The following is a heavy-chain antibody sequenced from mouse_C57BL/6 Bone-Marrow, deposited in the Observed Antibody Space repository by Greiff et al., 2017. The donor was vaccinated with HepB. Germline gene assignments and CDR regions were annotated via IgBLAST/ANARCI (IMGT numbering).Heavy chain of an antibody. V-gene: IGHV1-64*01. CDR3: AQIYYYGSRGAMDY. D-gene: IGHD1-1*01. CDR2: IHPNSGST. Sequence: QVQLQQPGAELVKPGASVKLSCKASGYTFTSYWMHWVKQRPGQGLEWIGMIHPNSGSTNYNEKFKRKATLTVDKSSSTAYMQLSSLTSEDSAVYYCAQIYYYGSRGAMDYWGQGTSVTVSS. CDR1: GYTFTSYW. J-gene: IGHJ4*01.